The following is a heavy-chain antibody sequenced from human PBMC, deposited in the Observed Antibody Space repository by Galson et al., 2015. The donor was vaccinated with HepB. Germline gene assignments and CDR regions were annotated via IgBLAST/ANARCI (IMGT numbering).Heavy chain of an antibody. Sequence: SVKVSCKASGYTFSTYGISWVRQAPGQGLEWVGWIRAHNEDTHYAQKLQDRVTMTTDTSTSTAVMELRSLRSDDTAVYCCARDIAAAGVVFDSWGQGTLVTVSS. CDR2: IRAHNEDT. CDR1: GYTFSTYG. D-gene: IGHD6-13*01. V-gene: IGHV1-18*04. J-gene: IGHJ4*02. CDR3: ARDIAAAGVVFDS.